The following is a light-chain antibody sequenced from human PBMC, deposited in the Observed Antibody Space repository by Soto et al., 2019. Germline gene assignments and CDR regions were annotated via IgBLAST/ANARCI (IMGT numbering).Light chain of an antibody. Sequence: QSALTQPPSASGSPGQSVTISCTGTTGDIGAFNYVSWYQQHPGKAPKLMIYEGSKRPSGVSNRFSGSKSGNTASLTISGLQAEDEADYYCCSYAGSSTVVFGGGTKLTVL. CDR3: CSYAGSSTVV. CDR2: EGS. CDR1: TGDIGAFNY. J-gene: IGLJ2*01. V-gene: IGLV2-23*01.